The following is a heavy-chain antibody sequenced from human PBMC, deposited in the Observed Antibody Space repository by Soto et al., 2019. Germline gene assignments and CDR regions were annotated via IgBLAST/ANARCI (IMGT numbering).Heavy chain of an antibody. J-gene: IGHJ4*02. V-gene: IGHV3-66*01. CDR2: IYSGGST. CDR1: GFTVSSNY. D-gene: IGHD4-17*01. CDR3: ARDNHGFNDYGDYFDY. Sequence: PGGSLRLSCAASGFTVSSNYMSWVRQAPGKGLEWVSVIYSGGSTYYADSVKGRFTISRDNSKNTLYLQMNSLRAEDTAVYYCARDNHGFNDYGDYFDYWGQGTLVTVSS.